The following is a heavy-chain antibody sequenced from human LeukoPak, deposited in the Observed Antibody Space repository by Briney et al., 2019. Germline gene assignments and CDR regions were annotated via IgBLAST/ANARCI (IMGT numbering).Heavy chain of an antibody. CDR3: ARTPLRFLARSSMGASYFDF. J-gene: IGHJ4*02. Sequence: GGSLRLSCAASGFTFTNYAMTWVRQAPGKGLEWVSLISAGGGSTLYADSVKGRFTISRDNSKNTLFLQMNQMNSLRAEDTAVYYCARTPLRFLARSSMGASYFDFWGRGTLVTVSS. CDR2: ISAGGGST. CDR1: GFTFTNYA. D-gene: IGHD3-3*01. V-gene: IGHV3-23*01.